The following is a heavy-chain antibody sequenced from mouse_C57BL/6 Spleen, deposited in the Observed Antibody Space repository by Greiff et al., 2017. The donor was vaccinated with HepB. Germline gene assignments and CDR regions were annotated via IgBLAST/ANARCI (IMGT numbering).Heavy chain of an antibody. CDR3: ARNGAYYSKGYAMDY. V-gene: IGHV1-82*01. J-gene: IGHJ4*01. Sequence: QVQLQQSGPELVKPGASVKISCKASGYAFSSSWMNWVKQRPGKGLEWIGRIYPGDGDTNYNGKFKGKATLTADKSSSTAYMQLSSLTSEDSAVYFWARNGAYYSKGYAMDYWGQGTSVTVSS. D-gene: IGHD2-5*01. CDR1: GYAFSSSW. CDR2: IYPGDGDT.